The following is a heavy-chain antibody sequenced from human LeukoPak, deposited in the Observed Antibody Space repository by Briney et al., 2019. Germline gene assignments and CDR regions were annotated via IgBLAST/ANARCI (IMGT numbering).Heavy chain of an antibody. V-gene: IGHV3-7*01. CDR3: ARTSGRSSWYSYYYYGMDV. CDR1: GFTFSSYW. Sequence: GGSLRLSCAASGFTFSSYWMSWVRQAPGKGLEWVANIKQDRSEKYYVDSVKGRFTISRDNAKNSLYLQMNSLRAEDTAVYYCARTSGRSSWYSYYYYGMDVWGQGTTVTVSS. J-gene: IGHJ6*02. CDR2: IKQDRSEK. D-gene: IGHD6-13*01.